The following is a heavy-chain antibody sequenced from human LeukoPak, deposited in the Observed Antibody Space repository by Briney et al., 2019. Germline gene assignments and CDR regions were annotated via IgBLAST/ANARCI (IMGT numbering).Heavy chain of an antibody. J-gene: IGHJ4*02. Sequence: TGGSLRLSCAASGFTFSSYAISWVRQAPGKGLEGVSAISGSGGSTYYADSVKCRFTISRDNSKNTLYLQMNSLRAEDTAVYYCAKIPGFWSGYPFDYWGQGTLVTVSS. V-gene: IGHV3-23*01. CDR2: ISGSGGST. D-gene: IGHD3-3*01. CDR3: AKIPGFWSGYPFDY. CDR1: GFTFSSYA.